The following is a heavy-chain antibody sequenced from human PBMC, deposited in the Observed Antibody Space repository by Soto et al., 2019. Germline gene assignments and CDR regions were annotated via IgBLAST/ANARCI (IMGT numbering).Heavy chain of an antibody. CDR3: ARGFTIFGAVTPTYYYYGMDV. CDR2: ISAYNGNT. J-gene: IGHJ6*02. V-gene: IGHV1-18*01. CDR1: GYTFTSYG. D-gene: IGHD3-3*01. Sequence: ASVKVSCKASGYTFTSYGISWVRQAPGQGLEWMGWISAYNGNTNYAQKLQGRVTMTTDTSTSTAYMELRSLRSDDTAVYYCARGFTIFGAVTPTYYYYGMDVWGQGTTVTVSS.